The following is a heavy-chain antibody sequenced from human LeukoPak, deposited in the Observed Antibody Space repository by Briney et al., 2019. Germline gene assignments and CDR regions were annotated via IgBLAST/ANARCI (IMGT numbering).Heavy chain of an antibody. D-gene: IGHD3-10*01. CDR3: ARGRGEFDP. J-gene: IGHJ5*02. V-gene: IGHV3-30*02. CDR1: GFTFSSYG. CDR2: IRYDGSNK. Sequence: RGSLRLSCAASGFTFSSYGMHWVRQAPGKGLEWVAFIRYDGSNKYYADSVKGRFTISRDNAKNSLYLQMNSLRAEDTAVYYCARGRGEFDPWGQGTLVTVSS.